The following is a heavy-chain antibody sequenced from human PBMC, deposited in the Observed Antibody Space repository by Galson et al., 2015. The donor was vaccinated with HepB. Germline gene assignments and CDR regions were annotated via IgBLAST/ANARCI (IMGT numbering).Heavy chain of an antibody. CDR3: AKTSPKGDYDFWNGYVNPFDY. J-gene: IGHJ4*02. CDR2: ISGSGGST. CDR1: GFTFSSYA. V-gene: IGHV3-23*01. Sequence: SLRLSCAASGFTFSSYAMSWVRQAPGKGLEWVSAISGSGGSTYYADSVKGRFTISRDNSKNTLYLQMSSLRAEDTAVYYCAKTSPKGDYDFWNGYVNPFDYWGQGTLVTVSS. D-gene: IGHD3-3*01.